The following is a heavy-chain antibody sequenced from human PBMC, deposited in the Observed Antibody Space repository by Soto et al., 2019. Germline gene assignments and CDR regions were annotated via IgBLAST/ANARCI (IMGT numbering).Heavy chain of an antibody. CDR1: GFTFSSYA. Sequence: PGGSLRLSCAASGFTFSSYAMSWVRQAPGKGLEWVSAISGSGGSTYYADSVKGRFTISRDNSKNTLYLQMNSLRAEDTAVYYCANLPQPHYYGSGTPGRYYYYGMDVWGQGTTVTVSS. D-gene: IGHD3-10*01. CDR2: ISGSGGST. CDR3: ANLPQPHYYGSGTPGRYYYYGMDV. V-gene: IGHV3-23*01. J-gene: IGHJ6*02.